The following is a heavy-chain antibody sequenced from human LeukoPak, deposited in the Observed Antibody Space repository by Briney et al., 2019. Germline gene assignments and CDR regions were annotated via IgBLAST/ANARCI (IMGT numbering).Heavy chain of an antibody. D-gene: IGHD3-10*01. CDR1: GYTFTGYY. CDR2: INPNSGGT. Sequence: GASVKVSCKASGYTFTGYYMHWVRQAPGQGLEWMGWINPNSGGTNYAQKFQGRVTMTRDTSISTAYMELSRLRSDDTAVYYCARWSITMVRGVINCYGMDVSGQGTTVTVSS. J-gene: IGHJ6*02. V-gene: IGHV1-2*02. CDR3: ARWSITMVRGVINCYGMDV.